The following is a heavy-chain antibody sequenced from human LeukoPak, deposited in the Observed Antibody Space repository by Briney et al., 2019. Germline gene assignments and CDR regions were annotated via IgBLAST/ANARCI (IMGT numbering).Heavy chain of an antibody. CDR3: ASGRESYYLDY. D-gene: IGHD1-26*01. Sequence: SETLSLTCAVYGGSFSGYYWSWIRQPPGKGLEWIGEINHSGSTNYNPSLKSRVTISVDTSKNQFSLKLSSVTAADTAVYYCASGRESYYLDYWGQGTLVTVSS. CDR2: INHSGST. J-gene: IGHJ4*02. CDR1: GGSFSGYY. V-gene: IGHV4-34*01.